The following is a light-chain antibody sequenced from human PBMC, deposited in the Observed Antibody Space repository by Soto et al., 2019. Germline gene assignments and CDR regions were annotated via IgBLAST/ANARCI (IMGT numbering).Light chain of an antibody. CDR1: SDINVGSHN. CDR2: YYSDSDK. CDR3: MIWPSNAVV. J-gene: IGLJ2*01. Sequence: QPVLTQPPSSSASPGESARLTCTLPSDINVGSHNIYWYQQKPGSPPRYLLYYYSDSDKGQGSGVPSRFSGSKDASANTGILLISGLQSEDEADYYCMIWPSNAVVFGGGTKLTVL. V-gene: IGLV5-37*01.